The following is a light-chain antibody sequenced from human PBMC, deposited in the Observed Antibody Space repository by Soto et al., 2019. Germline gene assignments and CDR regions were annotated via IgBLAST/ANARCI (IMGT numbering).Light chain of an antibody. Sequence: IVMTQSPATLSVSPGERATLSCRASQSVSSNLAWYQQKPGQAPRLLIYGASTRAPGIPARFSGSGSGTEFTLTIRSLQSEDFAVYYCQQYNDWPPKQYTFGQGTKLEIK. V-gene: IGKV3-15*01. CDR2: GAS. CDR1: QSVSSN. J-gene: IGKJ2*01. CDR3: QQYNDWPPKQYT.